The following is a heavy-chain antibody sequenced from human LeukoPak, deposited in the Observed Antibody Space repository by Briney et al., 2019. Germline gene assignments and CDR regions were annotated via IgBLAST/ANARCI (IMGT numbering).Heavy chain of an antibody. J-gene: IGHJ4*02. CDR3: ARDLSSTSNWEFDY. CDR2: LNPNNGYT. CDR1: GYTFIDYF. D-gene: IGHD7-27*01. Sequence: ASVKVSCKTSGYTFIDYFIHWVRQAPGQGFEWMGRLNPNNGYTFYTEEFQGRVTMTSDTSISTAYMEPSRLTSDDTALYYCARDLSSTSNWEFDYWGQGTLVTVSS. V-gene: IGHV1-2*06.